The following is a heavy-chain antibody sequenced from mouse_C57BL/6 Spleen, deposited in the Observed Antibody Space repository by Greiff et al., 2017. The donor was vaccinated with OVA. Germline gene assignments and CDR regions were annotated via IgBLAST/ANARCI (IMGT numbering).Heavy chain of an antibody. CDR2: IYPGSGST. D-gene: IGHD2-2*01. J-gene: IGHJ4*01. CDR1: GYTFTSYW. Sequence: VQLQQPGAELVKPGASVKMSCKASGYTFTSYWITWVKQRPGQGLEWIGDIYPGSGSTNYNEKFKSKATLTVDTSSSTAYMQLSSLTSEDSAVYYCAREGSTMVTTMDYWGQGTSVTVSS. CDR3: AREGSTMVTTMDY. V-gene: IGHV1-55*01.